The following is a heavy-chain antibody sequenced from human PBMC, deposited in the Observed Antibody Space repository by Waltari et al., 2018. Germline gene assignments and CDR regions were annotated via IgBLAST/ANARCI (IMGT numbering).Heavy chain of an antibody. Sequence: QVQLQESGPGLVKPSETLSLTCTVSGGSISSYYWSWIRQPPGKGLEWSGYIYYSGSTNYNPSHKSRVTISVDTSKNQFSRKLSSVTAADTAVYYCARGFYYDSSGYYYGWYFDLWGRGTLVTVSS. CDR2: IYYSGST. J-gene: IGHJ2*01. V-gene: IGHV4-59*01. CDR1: GGSISSYY. D-gene: IGHD3-22*01. CDR3: ARGFYYDSSGYYYGWYFDL.